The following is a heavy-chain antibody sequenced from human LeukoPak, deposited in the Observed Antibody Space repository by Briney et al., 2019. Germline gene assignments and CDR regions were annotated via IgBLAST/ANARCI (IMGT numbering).Heavy chain of an antibody. Sequence: ASVKVSCKASGYTFTGYYMHWVRQAPGQGLEWMGWINPNSGGTNYAQEFQGRVTMTRDTSISTAYMELSRLRSDDTAVYYCARTYSNYVYYYYGMDVWGQGTTVTVSS. V-gene: IGHV1-2*02. CDR1: GYTFTGYY. CDR3: ARTYSNYVYYYYGMDV. J-gene: IGHJ6*02. D-gene: IGHD4-11*01. CDR2: INPNSGGT.